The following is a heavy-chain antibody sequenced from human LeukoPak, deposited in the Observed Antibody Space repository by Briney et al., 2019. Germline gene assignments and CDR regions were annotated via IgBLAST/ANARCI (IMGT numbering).Heavy chain of an antibody. CDR3: TRVYCSSSSCYNADY. CDR1: GYTFTSYY. V-gene: IGHV1-46*03. J-gene: IGHJ4*02. Sequence: ASVKLSCKTSGYTFTSYYMHWVRQAPGQGLEWMGIINLNGGSTKYAQKFQGRVTMTRDTSTSTVYIELSSLRSEDTAVYYCTRVYCSSSSCYNADYWGQGTLVTVSS. CDR2: INLNGGST. D-gene: IGHD2-2*02.